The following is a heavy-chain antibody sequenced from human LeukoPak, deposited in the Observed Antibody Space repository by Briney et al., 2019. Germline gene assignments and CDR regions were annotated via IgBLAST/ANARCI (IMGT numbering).Heavy chain of an antibody. V-gene: IGHV3-30*02. CDR1: EFTFSSYG. D-gene: IGHD2-15*01. J-gene: IGHJ6*03. Sequence: PGGSLRLSCAASEFTFSSYGMHWVRQAPGKGLEWVAFIRYDGSNTYYADSVMGRFTISRDNSKNTLYLQMNSLRAEDTAVYYCAKDPVVAATPHYYYYYFMDVWGKGTTVTISS. CDR2: IRYDGSNT. CDR3: AKDPVVAATPHYYYYYFMDV.